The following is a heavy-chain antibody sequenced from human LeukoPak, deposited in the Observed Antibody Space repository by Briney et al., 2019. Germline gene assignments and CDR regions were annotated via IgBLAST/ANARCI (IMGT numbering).Heavy chain of an antibody. J-gene: IGHJ4*02. CDR1: GYTFTGYY. V-gene: IGHV1-2*02. Sequence: ASVKVSCKASGYTFTGYYMHWVRQAPGQGLEWMGWINPNSGGTYYAQKFQGRVTMTRDTSISTAYMELSRLRSDDTAVYYCARGSPRMITFGGVIVTLSFDYWGQGTLVTVSS. D-gene: IGHD3-16*02. CDR2: INPNSGGT. CDR3: ARGSPRMITFGGVIVTLSFDY.